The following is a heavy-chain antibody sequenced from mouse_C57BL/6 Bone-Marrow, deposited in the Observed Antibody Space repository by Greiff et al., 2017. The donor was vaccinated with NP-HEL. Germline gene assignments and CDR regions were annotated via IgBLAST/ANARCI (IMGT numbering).Heavy chain of an antibody. J-gene: IGHJ4*01. CDR3: ARRLPRYAMDY. D-gene: IGHD2-4*01. Sequence: QVHVKQSGAELVRPGTSVKMSCKASGYTFTNYWIGWAKQRPGHGLEWIGDIYPGGGYTNYNEKFKGKATLTADKSSSTAYMQFSSLTSEDSAIYYCARRLPRYAMDYWGQGTSVTVSS. CDR2: IYPGGGYT. CDR1: GYTFTNYW. V-gene: IGHV1-63*01.